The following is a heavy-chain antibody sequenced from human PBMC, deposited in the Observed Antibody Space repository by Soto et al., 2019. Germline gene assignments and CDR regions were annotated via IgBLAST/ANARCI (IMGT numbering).Heavy chain of an antibody. D-gene: IGHD1-7*01. V-gene: IGHV3-11*06. CDR1: GFTFDDFY. CDR3: ARGGWNYENAFDL. J-gene: IGHJ4*02. Sequence: QVPVVESGGASVKAGGSLRLSCVASGFTFDDFYMNWIRQAPGNGLEWVSYSAPSGTSTNYTDSVKGRFIISRDNAKASMYLEMNSLRPEDTAVYYCARGGWNYENAFDLWGQGTLVTVSS. CDR2: SAPSGTST.